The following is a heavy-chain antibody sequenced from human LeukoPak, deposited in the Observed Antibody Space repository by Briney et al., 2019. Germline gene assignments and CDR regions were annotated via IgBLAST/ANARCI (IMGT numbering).Heavy chain of an antibody. J-gene: IGHJ3*01. CDR1: GSTFSSYS. CDR3: ARDSPTTVTTTDAFDL. CDR2: ISSSSSTI. Sequence: GGSLRLSCAASGSTFSSYSMNWVRQAPGKGLEWVSYISSSSSTIYYADSVKGRFTISRDNAKNSLYLQMNSLRAEDTAVYYCARDSPTTVTTTDAFDLWGQGTMVTVSS. V-gene: IGHV3-48*01. D-gene: IGHD4-17*01.